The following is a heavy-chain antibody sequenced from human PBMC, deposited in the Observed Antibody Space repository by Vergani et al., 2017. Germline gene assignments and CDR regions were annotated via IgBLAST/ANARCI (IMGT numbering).Heavy chain of an antibody. J-gene: IGHJ6*02. CDR3: AKDRFDYYGSGSPIGVGMDV. Sequence: EVQLVESGGVVVQPGGSLRLSCAASGFTFDDYAMHWVRQAPGKGLEWVSLISWDGGSTYYADSVKGRFTISRDNSKNSLYLQMNSLRAEDTALYYCAKDRFDYYGSGSPIGVGMDVWGQGTTVTVSS. D-gene: IGHD3-10*01. V-gene: IGHV3-43D*03. CDR2: ISWDGGST. CDR1: GFTFDDYA.